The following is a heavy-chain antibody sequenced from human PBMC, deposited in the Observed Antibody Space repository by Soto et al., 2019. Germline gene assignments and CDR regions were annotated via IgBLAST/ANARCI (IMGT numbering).Heavy chain of an antibody. Sequence: GGSLRLSCAASGFTFSSYAMSWVRQAPGKGLEWVSAISGSGGSTYYADSVKGRFTISRDNSKNTLYLQMNSLRAEDTAVYYCAKSIDGYQTPTTDYWGQGTLVTVSS. J-gene: IGHJ4*02. D-gene: IGHD1-26*01. CDR2: ISGSGGST. V-gene: IGHV3-23*01. CDR1: GFTFSSYA. CDR3: AKSIDGYQTPTTDY.